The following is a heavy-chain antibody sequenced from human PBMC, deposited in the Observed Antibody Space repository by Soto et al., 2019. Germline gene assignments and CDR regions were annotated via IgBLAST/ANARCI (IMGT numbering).Heavy chain of an antibody. Sequence: ASVKVSCKASGYTFTSYAMHWVRQAPGQRLEWMGWINAGNGNTKYSQKFQGRVTITRDTSASTAYMELSSLRSEDTTVYYCAGGGYRSSSFSWFDPWGQGTLVTSPQ. CDR2: INAGNGNT. D-gene: IGHD6-13*01. CDR1: GYTFTSYA. J-gene: IGHJ5*02. V-gene: IGHV1-3*01. CDR3: AGGGYRSSSFSWFDP.